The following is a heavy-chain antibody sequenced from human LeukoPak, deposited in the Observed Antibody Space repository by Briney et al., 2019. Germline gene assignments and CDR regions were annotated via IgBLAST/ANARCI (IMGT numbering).Heavy chain of an antibody. D-gene: IGHD1-26*01. CDR2: IYYSGST. CDR1: GDSISSSSYY. Sequence: SETLSLTCTVAGDSISSSSYYWGWIRQPPGKGLEWIGSIYYSGSTYYNPSPKTRVIISVDTSKTQFSLKLSSVTAADTAVYYCARHTDSGSYLGYFDYWGQGTLVTVSS. CDR3: ARHTDSGSYLGYFDY. J-gene: IGHJ4*02. V-gene: IGHV4-39*01.